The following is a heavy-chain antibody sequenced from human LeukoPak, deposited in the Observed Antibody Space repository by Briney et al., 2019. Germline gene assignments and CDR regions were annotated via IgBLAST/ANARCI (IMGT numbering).Heavy chain of an antibody. CDR3: ARGLVATTPHFDY. J-gene: IGHJ4*02. CDR1: GYRFTSYW. Sequence: GESLKISFKGSGYRFTSYWIGWVRPMPGKGLEWMGIIYPGDSDTRYSPSFEGQVTISADKSISTAYLQWSSLKASDTAMYYCARGLVATTPHFDYWGQGTLVTVSS. V-gene: IGHV5-51*01. CDR2: IYPGDSDT. D-gene: IGHD5-12*01.